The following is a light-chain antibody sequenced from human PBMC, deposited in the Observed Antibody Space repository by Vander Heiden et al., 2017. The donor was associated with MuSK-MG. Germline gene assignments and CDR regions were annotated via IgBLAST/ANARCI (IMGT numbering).Light chain of an antibody. CDR3: QQYNSYSPWT. V-gene: IGKV1-5*03. CDR2: KAS. J-gene: IGKJ1*01. CDR1: QSISSW. Sequence: DIQMTQSPSTLSASVGDRVTITCRASQSISSWLAWYQQKPGKAPKLLIYKASSLESGVTSRFSGSGSGTEFTLTISSRQPDDFATYYCQQYNSYSPWTFGQGTKVEIK.